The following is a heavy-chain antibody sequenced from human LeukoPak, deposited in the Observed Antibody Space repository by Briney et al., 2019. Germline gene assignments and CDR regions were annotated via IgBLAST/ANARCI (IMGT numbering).Heavy chain of an antibody. D-gene: IGHD2-21*02. CDR3: ARDHYHKIHSVMVTAPDY. J-gene: IGHJ4*02. V-gene: IGHV1-8*01. CDR1: GYTFTSYD. Sequence: ASVKVSCKTSGYTFTSYDINWVRQAPGQGLEWMGWMNPNSGNTAYAQKFQGRVAMTRHTSISTAYMELSSLRSEDTAVYYCARDHYHKIHSVMVTAPDYWGQGTLVIVSS. CDR2: MNPNSGNT.